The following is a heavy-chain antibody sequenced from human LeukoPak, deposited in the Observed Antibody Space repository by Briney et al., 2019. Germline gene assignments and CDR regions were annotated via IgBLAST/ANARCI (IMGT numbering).Heavy chain of an antibody. Sequence: PGGSLRLSCEASGFTFSTHGIHWVRQVPGKGLEWVANIKQDGSEKKYVDSVKGRFTISRDNAKNSLYLQMNSLRGEDTAVYYCARTDSTSSGYFDYWGQGTLVTVSS. J-gene: IGHJ4*02. CDR1: GFTFSTHG. V-gene: IGHV3-7*01. CDR2: IKQDGSEK. D-gene: IGHD6-6*01. CDR3: ARTDSTSSGYFDY.